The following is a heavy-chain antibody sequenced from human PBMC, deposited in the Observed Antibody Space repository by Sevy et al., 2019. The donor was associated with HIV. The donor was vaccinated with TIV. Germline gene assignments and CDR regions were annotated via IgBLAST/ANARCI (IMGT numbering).Heavy chain of an antibody. J-gene: IGHJ4*02. D-gene: IGHD3-22*01. CDR1: GFTFSSYA. CDR2: ISYDGSNK. Sequence: GESLKISCAASGFTFSSYAMHWVRQAPGKGLEWVAVISYDGSNKYYADSVKGRFTISRDNSKKTLYLQMNSLRAEDTAVYYCAREAFYYDSSGSPLFDYWGQGTLVTVSS. V-gene: IGHV3-30-3*01. CDR3: AREAFYYDSSGSPLFDY.